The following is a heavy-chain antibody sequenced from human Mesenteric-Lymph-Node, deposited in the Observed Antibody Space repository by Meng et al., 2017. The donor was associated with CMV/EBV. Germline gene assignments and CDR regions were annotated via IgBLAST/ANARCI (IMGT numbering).Heavy chain of an antibody. CDR3: ARERDSGSPWYFDY. J-gene: IGHJ4*02. CDR2: VYHSGST. Sequence: GGSISSSNWWSWVSQPPGKGLEWIGEVYHSGSTNYNPSLKSRVTISIDKSKNQFSLNLSSVTAADTAVYYCARERDSGSPWYFDYWGQGTLVTVSS. CDR1: GGSISSSNW. V-gene: IGHV4-4*02. D-gene: IGHD3-10*01.